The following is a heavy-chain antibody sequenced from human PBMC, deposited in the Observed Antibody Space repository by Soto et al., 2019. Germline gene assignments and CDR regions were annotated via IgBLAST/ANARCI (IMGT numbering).Heavy chain of an antibody. CDR2: INAGNGNT. V-gene: IGHV1-3*01. D-gene: IGHD2-2*01. J-gene: IGHJ3*02. CDR3: ARTYCSSTSCYPGAFDI. Sequence: GASVKGSCKASGYTFTSYAMHWVRQAPGQSLEWMGWINAGNGNTKYSQKFQGRVTITRDTSASTAYMELSSLRSEDTAVYYCARTYCSSTSCYPGAFDIWGQGTMVTVSS. CDR1: GYTFTSYA.